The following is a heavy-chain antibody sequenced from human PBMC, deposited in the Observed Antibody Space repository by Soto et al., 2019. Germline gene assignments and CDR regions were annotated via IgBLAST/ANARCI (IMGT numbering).Heavy chain of an antibody. D-gene: IGHD1-1*01. CDR1: GFTFGDNA. J-gene: IGHJ6*01. CDR2: IRSKGYGGTT. CDR3: TRAAIDRTRTTNYYSGVEV. V-gene: IGHV3-49*04. Sequence: GGSLRLSCTTSGFTFGDNAMSWVRQAPGKGLEWVGFIRSKGYGGTTDYAASVKGRFTISRDDSKSIAYLQMNSLKTEDTAVYYCTRAAIDRTRTTNYYSGVEVWGEQTRLTVSS.